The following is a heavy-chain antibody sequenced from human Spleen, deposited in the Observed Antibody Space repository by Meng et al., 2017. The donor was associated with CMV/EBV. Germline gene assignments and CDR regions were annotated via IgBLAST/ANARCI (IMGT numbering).Heavy chain of an antibody. J-gene: IGHJ4*02. Sequence: GESLKISCAASGFTFGTYGMSWVRKAPGKGLQWVSSISDSGESSYYADSVMGRFTISRDNSKSVLYLQMTNLRVEDTAIYYCAKGPMVQGVLDYWGQGTLVTVS. CDR1: GFTFGTYG. CDR2: ISDSGESS. D-gene: IGHD3-10*01. V-gene: IGHV3-23*01. CDR3: AKGPMVQGVLDY.